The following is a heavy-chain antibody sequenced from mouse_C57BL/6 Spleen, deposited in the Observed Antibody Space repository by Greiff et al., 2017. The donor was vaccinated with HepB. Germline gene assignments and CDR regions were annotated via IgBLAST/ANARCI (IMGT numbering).Heavy chain of an antibody. J-gene: IGHJ4*01. Sequence: EVKLVESGGDLVKPGGSLKLSCAASGFTFSSYGMSWVRQTPDKRLEWVATISSGGSYTYYPDSVKGRFTISRDNAKNTLYLQMSSLKSEDTAMYYCARHGRSRAMDYWGQGTSVTVSS. CDR3: ARHGRSRAMDY. V-gene: IGHV5-6*01. D-gene: IGHD4-1*01. CDR2: ISSGGSYT. CDR1: GFTFSSYG.